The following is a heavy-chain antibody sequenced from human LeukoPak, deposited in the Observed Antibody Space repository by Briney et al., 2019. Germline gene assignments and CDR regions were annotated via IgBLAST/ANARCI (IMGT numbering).Heavy chain of an antibody. CDR3: ARSRGPGIAVAGLPFDY. D-gene: IGHD6-19*01. Sequence: GGSLRLSCAASGVTVSSTYMSWVRQAPGKGLEWVSVIYGGSSTYNADSVKGRFTISRDNSKNTLYLQMNSLRAEDTAVYYCARSRGPGIAVAGLPFDYWGQGTLVTVSS. CDR1: GVTVSSTY. J-gene: IGHJ4*02. CDR2: IYGGSST. V-gene: IGHV3-66*02.